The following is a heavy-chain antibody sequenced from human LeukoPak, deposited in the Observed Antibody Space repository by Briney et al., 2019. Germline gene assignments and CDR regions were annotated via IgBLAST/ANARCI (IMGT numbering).Heavy chain of an antibody. V-gene: IGHV3-21*01. D-gene: IGHD3-10*01. CDR2: ITSSSSYI. J-gene: IGHJ5*02. CDR3: ATDLILYYGSGAKT. Sequence: PGGSLRLFCAASGFTFSIYSMNWVRQAPGEGLKWVSYITSSSSYIYYTDSAKGRFTISRDNAKNSLYLQMKSLRAEDTAVYYCATDLILYYGSGAKTWGQGTLVTVSS. CDR1: GFTFSIYS.